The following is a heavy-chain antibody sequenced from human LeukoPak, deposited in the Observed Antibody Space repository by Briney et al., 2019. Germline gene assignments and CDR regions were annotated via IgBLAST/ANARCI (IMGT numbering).Heavy chain of an antibody. CDR2: IKSDGKT. D-gene: IGHD3-22*01. CDR3: ARAPSEIGGYYPEYFRH. CDR1: GFSFSSYW. Sequence: PGGSLRLSCAASGFSFSSYWRHWVRQAPGKGLVWVSRIKSDGKTNYADSVKGCFTISRDNAKNTVSLQMNSLRAEDTGVYYCARAPSEIGGYYPEYFRHWGQGTLVTVSS. V-gene: IGHV3-74*01. J-gene: IGHJ1*01.